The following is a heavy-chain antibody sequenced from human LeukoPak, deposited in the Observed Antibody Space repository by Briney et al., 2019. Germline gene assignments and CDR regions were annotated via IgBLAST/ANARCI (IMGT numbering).Heavy chain of an antibody. Sequence: PGGSLRLSCAASGFTFSSYTMNWVRQAPGKGLQWVSSITSTSTYIYYADSVKGRFTISRDNAKNSVYLQMNSLRAEDTAVYYCARVASGSSWTHYYYYYYMDVWGKGTTVTISS. CDR1: GFTFSSYT. CDR3: ARVASGSSWTHYYYYYYMDV. D-gene: IGHD6-13*01. CDR2: ITSTSTYI. J-gene: IGHJ6*03. V-gene: IGHV3-21*01.